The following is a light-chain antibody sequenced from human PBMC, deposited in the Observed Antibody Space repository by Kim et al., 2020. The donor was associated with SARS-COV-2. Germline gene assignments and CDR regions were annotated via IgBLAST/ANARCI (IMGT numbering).Light chain of an antibody. CDR1: QSVSSSY. J-gene: IGKJ1*01. CDR3: QQYGSSYPWT. Sequence: PVERGTLACRASQSVSSSYLAWYQQKPGQAPRLLIYGTSSRATGIPDRFSGSGSGTDFTLTISRLEPEDFAVYYCQQYGSSYPWTCGQGTKVDIK. CDR2: GTS. V-gene: IGKV3-20*01.